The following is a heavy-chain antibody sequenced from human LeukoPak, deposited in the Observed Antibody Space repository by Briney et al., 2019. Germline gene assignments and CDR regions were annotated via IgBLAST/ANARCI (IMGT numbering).Heavy chain of an antibody. D-gene: IGHD2-2*01. CDR1: GYTFTSYA. CDR3: ARGRGYCSSTSCSPLFY. J-gene: IGHJ4*02. CDR2: INAGNGNT. Sequence: GASVKVSCKASGYTFTSYAMHWVRQAPGQRLEWMGWINAGNGNTKYSQKFQGRVTITRDTSASTAYMELSSLRSEDTAVYYCARGRGYCSSTSCSPLFYWGQGTLVTVSS. V-gene: IGHV1-3*01.